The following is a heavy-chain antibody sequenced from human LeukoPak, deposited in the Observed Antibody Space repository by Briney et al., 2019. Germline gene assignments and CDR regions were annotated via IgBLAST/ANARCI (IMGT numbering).Heavy chain of an antibody. CDR2: ISSSSSYI. Sequence: GGSLRLSCAASGFTFSSYSMNWVRQAPGKGLEWVSSISSSSSYIYYADSVKGRFTISRDNAKNSLYLQMNSLRAEDTAVCYCARDRWGVFDYWGQGTLVTVSS. D-gene: IGHD3-10*01. CDR1: GFTFSSYS. CDR3: ARDRWGVFDY. J-gene: IGHJ4*02. V-gene: IGHV3-21*01.